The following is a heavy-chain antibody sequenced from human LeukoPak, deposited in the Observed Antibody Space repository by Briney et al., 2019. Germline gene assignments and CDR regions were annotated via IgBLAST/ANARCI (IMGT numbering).Heavy chain of an antibody. V-gene: IGHV3-30*04. CDR3: AGSWSPYDAFDI. Sequence: PGRTLRLSCAASGFTFSSYAMHWVRQAPGKGLEWVALIPYDGSNKYYADSVKGRFTVSRDNSKNTLYLQMNSLRAEDTAVYYCAGSWSPYDAFDIWGQGTMVTVSS. D-gene: IGHD6-13*01. J-gene: IGHJ3*02. CDR1: GFTFSSYA. CDR2: IPYDGSNK.